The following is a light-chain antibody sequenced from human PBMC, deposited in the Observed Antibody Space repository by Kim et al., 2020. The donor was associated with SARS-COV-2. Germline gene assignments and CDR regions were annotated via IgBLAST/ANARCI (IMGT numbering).Light chain of an antibody. J-gene: IGLJ3*02. Sequence: QPVLTQSPSASASLGASVKLTCTLSSGHSNYAIAWHQQQPEKGPRYLMKLDSDGSHSKGDGIPDRFSGSSSGAERYLTISSLQSDDEADYYCQTWDTGLRVFGGGTQLTVL. CDR2: LDSDGSH. CDR3: QTWDTGLRV. V-gene: IGLV4-69*01. CDR1: SGHSNYA.